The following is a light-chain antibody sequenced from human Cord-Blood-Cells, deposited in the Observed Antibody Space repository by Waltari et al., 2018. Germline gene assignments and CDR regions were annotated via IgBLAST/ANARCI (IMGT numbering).Light chain of an antibody. J-gene: IGKJ1*01. Sequence: EIVMTQSPATLSVSPGERATLSCRASQSVSSNLAWYQQKLGQAPRLLIYGASTRGTGIPARFSGSGSGTEFTLTISSLQSEDFAVYYCQQYNNWPRTFGQGTKVEIK. CDR2: GAS. V-gene: IGKV3-15*01. CDR3: QQYNNWPRT. CDR1: QSVSSN.